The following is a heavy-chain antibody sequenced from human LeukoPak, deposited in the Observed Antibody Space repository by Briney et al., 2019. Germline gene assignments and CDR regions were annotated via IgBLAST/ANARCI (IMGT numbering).Heavy chain of an antibody. CDR3: ARGLLLWFGELLSAHFDY. CDR1: GFTVSSNY. CDR2: IYSGGST. Sequence: PGGSLRLSCAASGFTVSSNYMSWVRQAPGKGLEWVSVIYSGGSTYYADSVKGRFTTSRDNSKDTLYLQMNSLRAEDTAVYYCARGLLLWFGELLSAHFDYWGQGTLVTVSS. D-gene: IGHD3-10*01. V-gene: IGHV3-53*01. J-gene: IGHJ4*02.